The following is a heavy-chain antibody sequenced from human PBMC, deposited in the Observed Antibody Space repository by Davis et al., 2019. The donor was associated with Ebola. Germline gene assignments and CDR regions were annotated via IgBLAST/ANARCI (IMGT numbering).Heavy chain of an antibody. CDR3: ASDNGGNNDYSSDY. J-gene: IGHJ4*02. D-gene: IGHD2-8*01. V-gene: IGHV3-30*03. CDR2: ISYDGSNK. CDR1: GFTFSSYG. Sequence: PGGSLRLSCAASGFTFSSYGMHWVRQAPGKGLEWVAVISYDGSNKYYADSVKGRFTISRDNSKNTVYLQMNSLRVEDTARYYCASDNGGNNDYSSDYWGQGTLVIVSS.